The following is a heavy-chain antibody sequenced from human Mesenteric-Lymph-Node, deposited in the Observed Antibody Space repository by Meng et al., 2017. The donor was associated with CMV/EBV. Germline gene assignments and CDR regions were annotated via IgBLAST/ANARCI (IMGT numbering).Heavy chain of an antibody. CDR1: GFTFSNYW. CDR2: IKEDGTQK. Sequence: GESLKISCEASGFTFSNYWMAWVRQAPGKGLEWVANIKEDGTQKCYVDSVEGRFTISRDNGKNSLYLQMNSLRAADTAVYYCARDYYDSSGYSPPYYYYGMDVWGQGTTVTVSS. J-gene: IGHJ6*02. CDR3: ARDYYDSSGYSPPYYYYGMDV. V-gene: IGHV3-7*03. D-gene: IGHD3-22*01.